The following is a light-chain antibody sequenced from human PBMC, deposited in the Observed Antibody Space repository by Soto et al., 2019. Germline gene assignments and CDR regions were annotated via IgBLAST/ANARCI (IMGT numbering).Light chain of an antibody. J-gene: IGLJ2*01. V-gene: IGLV2-14*01. CDR1: SSDIGGYNY. CDR2: DVS. CDR3: SSYTGRNPPVV. Sequence: QSALPQPASVSGSPGQSITLSCTGTSSDIGGYNYVSWYQQHPGKAPKLMIYDVSNRPSGVSNRFSGYKSGNTASLTISGLQAEDEADYYCSSYTGRNPPVVFGGGTKLTVL.